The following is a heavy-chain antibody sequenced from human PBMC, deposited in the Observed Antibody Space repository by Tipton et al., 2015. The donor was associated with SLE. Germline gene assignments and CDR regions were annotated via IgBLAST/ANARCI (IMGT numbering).Heavy chain of an antibody. CDR2: ISYDGSNK. J-gene: IGHJ6*02. CDR1: GFTFSSYA. D-gene: IGHD6-6*01. V-gene: IGHV3-30-3*01. CDR3: AKALGGRSSSSEGMDV. Sequence: SLRLSCAASGFTFSSYAMHWVRQAPGKGLEWVAVISYDGSNKYYADSVKGRFTISRDNSKNTLYLQMNSLRAEDTAVYYCAKALGGRSSSSEGMDVWGQGTTVTVSS.